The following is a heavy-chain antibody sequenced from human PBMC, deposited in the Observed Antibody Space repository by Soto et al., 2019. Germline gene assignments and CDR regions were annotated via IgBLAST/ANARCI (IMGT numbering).Heavy chain of an antibody. Sequence: PGGSLRLSCTASGFTFSSYAMSWVRQAPGKGLEWVSAISGSGGSTYYADYVKGRFTISRDNSKNTLYLQMNSLKAEDTAVYYCANTSSGHYPKFDLFVIWAQGPMVPSPQ. V-gene: IGHV3-23*01. CDR2: ISGSGGST. CDR3: ANTSSGHYPKFDLFVI. CDR1: GFTFSSYA. J-gene: IGHJ3*02. D-gene: IGHD3-22*01.